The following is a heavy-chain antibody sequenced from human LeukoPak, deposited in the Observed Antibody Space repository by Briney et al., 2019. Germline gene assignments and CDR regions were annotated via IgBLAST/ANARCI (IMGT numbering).Heavy chain of an antibody. CDR3: ARGVRMAVAVGFDY. V-gene: IGHV4-34*01. Sequence: SETLSLTCAVYGGSFSGYYWSWIRQPPGKGLEWIGEINHSGSTNYNPSLKSRVTISVDTSKNQFSLKLSSVTAADTAVYYCARGVRMAVAVGFDYWGQGTLVTVSS. J-gene: IGHJ4*02. D-gene: IGHD6-19*01. CDR2: INHSGST. CDR1: GGSFSGYY.